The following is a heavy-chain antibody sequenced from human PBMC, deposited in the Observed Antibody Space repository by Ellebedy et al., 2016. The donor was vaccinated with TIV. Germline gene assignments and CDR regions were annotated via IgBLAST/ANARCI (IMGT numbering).Heavy chain of an antibody. CDR1: GFPFSVYY. CDR3: AREDFYGMDV. V-gene: IGHV3-11*06. Sequence: GESLRLSXAASGFPFSVYYMSWIRQAPGKGLEWVSYISRGSTDTNYADSVKGRFTISRDDAKNSLYLQMNSLRAEDSAVYYCAREDFYGMDVWGQGTTVIVSS. J-gene: IGHJ6*01. CDR2: ISRGSTDT.